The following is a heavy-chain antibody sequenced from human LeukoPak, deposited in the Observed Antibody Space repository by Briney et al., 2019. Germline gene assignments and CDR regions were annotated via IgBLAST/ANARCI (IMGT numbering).Heavy chain of an antibody. V-gene: IGHV3-66*01. Sequence: GGSLRLSCGASGFTVSTNYMSWVRQAPGKGLEWVLIIYSGRTTYYADSVNRRFTISRDNSKNTLYLQMNSLRAEDTAVYYCAKGWDIVVVTAYDYWGQGTLVTVSS. D-gene: IGHD2-21*02. CDR1: GFTVSTNY. CDR3: AKGWDIVVVTAYDY. J-gene: IGHJ4*02. CDR2: IYSGRTT.